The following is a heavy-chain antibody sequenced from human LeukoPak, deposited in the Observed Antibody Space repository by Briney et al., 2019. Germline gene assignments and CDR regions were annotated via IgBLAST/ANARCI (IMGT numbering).Heavy chain of an antibody. CDR3: AKGSYLHINYYFDY. CDR1: GFTFSSYA. J-gene: IGHJ4*02. Sequence: GGSLRPSCAASGFTFSSYAMSWVRQAPGKGLEWVSAISGSGGSTYYADSVKGRFTISRDNSKNTLYLQMNSLRAEDTAVYYCAKGSYLHINYYFDYWGQGTLVTVSS. CDR2: ISGSGGST. V-gene: IGHV3-23*01. D-gene: IGHD1-26*01.